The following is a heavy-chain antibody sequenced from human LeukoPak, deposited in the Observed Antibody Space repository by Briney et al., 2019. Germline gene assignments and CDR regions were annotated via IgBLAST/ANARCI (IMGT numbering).Heavy chain of an antibody. Sequence: SETLSLTCTVSGVSISSNNYYWGWIRQPPGKGLEWIGSIYYSGSTYYNPSLKSRVTISVDRSKNQFSLKLSSVTAADTAVYYCARDDRSGVTWAFDYWGQGTLVTVSS. CDR1: GVSISSNNYY. J-gene: IGHJ4*02. D-gene: IGHD3-10*01. CDR3: ARDDRSGVTWAFDY. CDR2: IYYSGST. V-gene: IGHV4-39*07.